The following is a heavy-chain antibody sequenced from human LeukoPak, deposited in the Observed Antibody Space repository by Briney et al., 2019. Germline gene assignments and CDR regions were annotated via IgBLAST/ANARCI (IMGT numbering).Heavy chain of an antibody. J-gene: IGHJ6*02. V-gene: IGHV5-51*01. CDR3: ARLRNGPYCSSTSCLGMDA. CDR1: GYSFTSYW. CDR2: IYPGDSDT. Sequence: GESLKISCKGSGYSFTSYWIGWVRQMPGKGLEWMGIIYPGDSDTRYSPSFQGQVTISADKSISTAYLQWSSLKASDTAMYYCARLRNGPYCSSTSCLGMDAWGQGTTVTVSS. D-gene: IGHD2-2*01.